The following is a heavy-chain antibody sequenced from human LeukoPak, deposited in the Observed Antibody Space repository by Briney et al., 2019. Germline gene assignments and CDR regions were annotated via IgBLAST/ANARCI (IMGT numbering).Heavy chain of an antibody. Sequence: GGSLRLSCAASGFTFSSYSMNWVRQAPGKGLEWGSSISSSSSYIYYADSVRGGVTISRDNAKNSLYLQMNSLRAEDTAVYYCARDRVINSGSYLGYWGQGTLVTVSS. J-gene: IGHJ4*02. CDR1: GFTFSSYS. V-gene: IGHV3-21*01. D-gene: IGHD1-26*01. CDR2: ISSSSSYI. CDR3: ARDRVINSGSYLGY.